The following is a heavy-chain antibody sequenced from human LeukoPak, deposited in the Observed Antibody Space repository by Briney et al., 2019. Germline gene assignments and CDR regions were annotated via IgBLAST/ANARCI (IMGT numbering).Heavy chain of an antibody. CDR3: ARSRLWFGELPSYFDY. V-gene: IGHV4-59*01. D-gene: IGHD3-10*01. Sequence: KPSETLSLTCTVSGGSISSYYWSWIRQPPGKGLEWIGYIYYSGSTNYNPSLKSRVTISVDTSKNQFSLKLSSVTAADTAVYYCARSRLWFGELPSYFDYWGQGTLVTVSS. CDR2: IYYSGST. J-gene: IGHJ4*02. CDR1: GGSISSYY.